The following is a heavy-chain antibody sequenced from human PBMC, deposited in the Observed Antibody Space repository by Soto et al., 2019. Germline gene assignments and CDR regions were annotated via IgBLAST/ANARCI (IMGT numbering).Heavy chain of an antibody. D-gene: IGHD2-15*01. CDR1: GYTFTSYG. CDR2: FSASNGNT. Sequence: QVQLVQSGAEVKNSGASVKVSCKASGYTFTSYGFSWVRQAPGQGLEWMGWFSASNGNTNYAQKLQGRVTMTTDTSTGTAYEEVRSLRSDDKATSYCERDSARYCRDGVVYQGYYLFALDVWGQGTRVTV. J-gene: IGHJ6*02. V-gene: IGHV1-18*01. CDR3: ERDSARYCRDGVVYQGYYLFALDV.